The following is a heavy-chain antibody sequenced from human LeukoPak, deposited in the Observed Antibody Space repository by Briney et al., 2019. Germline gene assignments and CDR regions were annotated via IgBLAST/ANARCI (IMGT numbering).Heavy chain of an antibody. CDR2: INPNSGGT. V-gene: IGHV1-2*06. D-gene: IGHD5-24*01. CDR1: GYTFTSYD. J-gene: IGHJ3*02. CDR3: ARRDSIDI. Sequence: AASVKVSCKASGYTFTSYDINWVRQAPGQGLEWMGRINPNSGGTNYAQKFQGRVTMTRDTSISTAYMELSRLRSDDTAVYYCARRDSIDIWGQGTMVTVSS.